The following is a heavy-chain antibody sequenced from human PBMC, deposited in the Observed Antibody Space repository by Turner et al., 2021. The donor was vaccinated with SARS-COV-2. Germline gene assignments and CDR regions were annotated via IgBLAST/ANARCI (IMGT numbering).Heavy chain of an antibody. Sequence: EVQLLESGGGLVQPGGSLRLSCAASGFTFSSYAMSWVRQSTGKGLEWVSAISGSGGSTYYADSVKGRFTISRDNSKSTLYLQMNSLRAEDTAVYYCAKAPPRPEQFHYYYYGMDVWGQGTTVTVSS. CDR1: GFTFSSYA. CDR2: ISGSGGST. D-gene: IGHD6-19*01. J-gene: IGHJ6*02. V-gene: IGHV3-23*01. CDR3: AKAPPRPEQFHYYYYGMDV.